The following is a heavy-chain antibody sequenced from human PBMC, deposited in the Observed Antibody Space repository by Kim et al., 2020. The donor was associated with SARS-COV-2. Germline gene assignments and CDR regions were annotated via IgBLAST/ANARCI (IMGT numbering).Heavy chain of an antibody. CDR1: GFTFSSYA. CDR3: ARDGNYYDSIGYYYGYY. Sequence: GGSLRLSCAASGFTFSSYAMHWVRQAPGKGLEWVAVISYDGSKEYYADSVKGRFTISRDNSKKTLYLQMNRLRAEDTAVHYCARDGNYYDSIGYYYGYY. V-gene: IGHV3-30-3*01. D-gene: IGHD3-22*01. J-gene: IGHJ6*03. CDR2: ISYDGSKE.